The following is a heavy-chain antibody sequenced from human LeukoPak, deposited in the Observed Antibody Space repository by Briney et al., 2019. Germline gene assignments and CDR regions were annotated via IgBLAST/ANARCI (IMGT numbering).Heavy chain of an antibody. CDR3: ARENWRSKSMDFDS. Sequence: SETLSLTCTVSGGSINSFYWTWIRQPAGKGLEWIGRIYSSGSTNFNPSLKSRVTMSVDTSKNQFSLGLSSVTAADTAAYFCARENWRSKSMDFDSWGQGTLVTVSS. CDR1: GGSINSFY. D-gene: IGHD1-1*01. CDR2: IYSSGST. V-gene: IGHV4-4*07. J-gene: IGHJ4*02.